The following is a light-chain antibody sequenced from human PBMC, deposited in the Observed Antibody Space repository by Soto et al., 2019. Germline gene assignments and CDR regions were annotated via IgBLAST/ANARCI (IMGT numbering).Light chain of an antibody. CDR2: DSS. CDR3: QQYDTWPLT. Sequence: EIVMTQSPATLSVSPGERATLSCRASQSVSSSVAWYQQKPGQAPRLLIYDSSSRATGVPARFSGSGSGTEFTLTISSLQSEDFAVYYCQQYDTWPLTFGGGTKVDIK. J-gene: IGKJ4*01. V-gene: IGKV3-15*01. CDR1: QSVSSS.